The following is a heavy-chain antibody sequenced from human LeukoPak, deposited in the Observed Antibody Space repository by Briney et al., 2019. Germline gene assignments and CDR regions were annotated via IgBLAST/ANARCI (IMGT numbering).Heavy chain of an antibody. CDR3: ARALGYNYGF. D-gene: IGHD5-18*01. CDR2: ISYDGSNK. Sequence: QPGRSLRLSCAASGFTFNNYAKHWVRQAPGKGLEWVAFISYDGSNKQYADSVKGRFTISRDNSKNTVSLQMNSLRGEDTAVYYCARALGYNYGFWGQGTLVTVSS. J-gene: IGHJ4*02. CDR1: GFTFNNYA. V-gene: IGHV3-30*04.